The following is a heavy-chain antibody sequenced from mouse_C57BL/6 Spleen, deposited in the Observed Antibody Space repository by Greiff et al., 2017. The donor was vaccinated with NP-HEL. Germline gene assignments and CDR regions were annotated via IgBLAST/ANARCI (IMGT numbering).Heavy chain of an antibody. V-gene: IGHV1-53*01. Sequence: QVQLQQPGTELVKPGASVKLSCKASGYTFTSYWMHWVKQRPGQGLEWIGNINPSNGGTNYNEKFKSKATLTVDKSSSTAYMQLSSLTSEDSAVDYCARGGYSNYVWFAYWGQGTLVTVSA. J-gene: IGHJ3*01. CDR2: INPSNGGT. D-gene: IGHD2-5*01. CDR1: GYTFTSYW. CDR3: ARGGYSNYVWFAY.